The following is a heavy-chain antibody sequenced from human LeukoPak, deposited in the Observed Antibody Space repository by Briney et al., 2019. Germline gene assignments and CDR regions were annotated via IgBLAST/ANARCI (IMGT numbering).Heavy chain of an antibody. Sequence: PSETLSLTCTVSGGSISSYYWSWIRQPAGKGLEWIGRIYTSGSTNYNPSLKSRVTMSVDTSKNQFSPKLSSVTAAGTAVYYCAREPLPYCSGGSCYESAIDYWGQGTLVTVSS. CDR1: GGSISSYY. CDR3: AREPLPYCSGGSCYESAIDY. CDR2: IYTSGST. J-gene: IGHJ4*02. D-gene: IGHD2-15*01. V-gene: IGHV4-4*07.